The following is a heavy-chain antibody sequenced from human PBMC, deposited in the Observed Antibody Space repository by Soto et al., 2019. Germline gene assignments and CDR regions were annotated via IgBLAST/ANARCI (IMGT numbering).Heavy chain of an antibody. J-gene: IGHJ4*02. CDR1: GYTFTNYG. CDR2: ISAYNGNT. V-gene: IGHV1-18*04. CDR3: ARDDSSNWGKDEY. Sequence: GASVKVSCKASGYTFTNYGFSWVRQAPGQGLEWIGWISAYNGNTNSAQKFQGRVTMTTDTSTSTAYMELMSLRSDDTAVYYCARDDSSNWGKDEYWGQGTLVTVSS. D-gene: IGHD6-13*01.